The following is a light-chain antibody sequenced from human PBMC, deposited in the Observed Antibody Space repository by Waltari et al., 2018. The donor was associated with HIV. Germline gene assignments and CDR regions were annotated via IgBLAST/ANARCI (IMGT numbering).Light chain of an antibody. CDR2: GTS. J-gene: IGKJ3*01. CDR1: QGIVRY. V-gene: IGKV1-9*01. CDR3: QHPSSYPL. Sequence: DIQLTQSPSFLSASVGDRVTITCRASQGIVRYLAWYQRKPGKAPELLVHGTSTLQTGVPSRFSGSGNGTEFTLTISSLQPEDFATYYCQHPSSYPLFGPGTTMDVK.